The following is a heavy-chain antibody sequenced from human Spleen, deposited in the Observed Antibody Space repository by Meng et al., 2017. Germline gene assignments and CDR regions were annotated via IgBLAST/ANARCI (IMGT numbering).Heavy chain of an antibody. CDR1: GGSFSDYY. CDR3: ARGPTTMAHDFDY. J-gene: IGHJ4*02. Sequence: QVQLQQWGAGLLKPSETLSLTCVGSGGSFSDYYWSWIRQPPGKGLEWIGEINHSGSTNHNPSLESRATISVDTSQNNLSLKLSSVTAADSAVYYCARGPTTMAHDFDYWGQGTLVTVSS. CDR2: INHSGST. V-gene: IGHV4-34*04. D-gene: IGHD4-11*01.